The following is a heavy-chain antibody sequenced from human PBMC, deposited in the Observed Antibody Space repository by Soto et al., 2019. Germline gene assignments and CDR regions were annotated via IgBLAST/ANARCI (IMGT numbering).Heavy chain of an antibody. CDR2: IYYSGST. J-gene: IGHJ5*02. D-gene: IGHD5-12*01. Sequence: SETLSLTCTVSGGSISSYYWSWIRQPPGKGLEWIGYIYYSGSTNYNPSLKSRVTISVDTSKNQFSLKLSSVTAADTAVYYCASHQTQSGLHLDWSDPWGQGSLVTAFS. CDR1: GGSISSYY. V-gene: IGHV4-59*01. CDR3: ASHQTQSGLHLDWSDP.